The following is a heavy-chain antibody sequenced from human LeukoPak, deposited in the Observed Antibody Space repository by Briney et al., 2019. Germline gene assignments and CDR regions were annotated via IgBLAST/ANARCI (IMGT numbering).Heavy chain of an antibody. CDR3: ARDQSTSFELGPYFFDY. J-gene: IGHJ4*02. D-gene: IGHD2-2*01. Sequence: SVKVSCKASGGTFSGYAISWVRQAPGQGLEWMGGIIPIFGTANYAQKFQGRVTITADESTSTAYMELSSLRSEDTAVYYCARDQSTSFELGPYFFDYWGQGTLVTVSS. V-gene: IGHV1-69*13. CDR1: GGTFSGYA. CDR2: IIPIFGTA.